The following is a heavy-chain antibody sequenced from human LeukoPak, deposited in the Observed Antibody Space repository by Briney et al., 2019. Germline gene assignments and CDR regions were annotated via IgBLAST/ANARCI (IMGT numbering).Heavy chain of an antibody. Sequence: GGSLRFSCAASGFAFSSYSMSWVRQAPGKGLEWVSSINVSPAYISYADSVKGRFTISRDNAKNSLYLQMNSLRAGDTAVYFCARDLNWGAGALDIWGQGTVVTVSS. CDR3: ARDLNWGAGALDI. CDR1: GFAFSSYS. J-gene: IGHJ3*02. V-gene: IGHV3-21*01. CDR2: INVSPAYI. D-gene: IGHD7-27*01.